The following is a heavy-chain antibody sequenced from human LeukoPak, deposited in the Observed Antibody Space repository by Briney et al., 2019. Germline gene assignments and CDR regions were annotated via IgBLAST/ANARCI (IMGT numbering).Heavy chain of an antibody. CDR3: ARVTMIVVPAGLDAFDI. CDR2: IKQDGSEK. J-gene: IGHJ3*02. Sequence: PGGSLRLSCAASGFTFSSYWMSWVRQAPGKGLEWVANIKQDGSEKYYVDSVKGRFTISRDNAKNSLYLQMNSLRAEDTAVYYCARVTMIVVPAGLDAFDIWGQGTMVIVSS. D-gene: IGHD3-22*01. CDR1: GFTFSSYW. V-gene: IGHV3-7*01.